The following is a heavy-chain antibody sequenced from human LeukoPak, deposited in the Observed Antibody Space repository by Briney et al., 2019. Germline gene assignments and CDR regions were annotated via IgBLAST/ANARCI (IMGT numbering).Heavy chain of an antibody. V-gene: IGHV3-30*02. J-gene: IGHJ4*02. CDR1: GFTFSSYG. Sequence: SGGSLRLSCAASGFTFSSYGMHWVRQAPGKGLEWVAFIRYDGSNKYYADSVKGRFTISRDNSKNTLYLQMNSLRAEDTAVYYCAKDGRWLPTPGGYYFDYWGQGTLVTVSS. CDR2: IRYDGSNK. D-gene: IGHD5-24*01. CDR3: AKDGRWLPTPGGYYFDY.